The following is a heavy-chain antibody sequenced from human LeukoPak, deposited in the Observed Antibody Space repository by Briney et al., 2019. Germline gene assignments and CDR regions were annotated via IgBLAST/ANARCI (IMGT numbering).Heavy chain of an antibody. CDR1: GFTFSNYY. CDR3: ARTNHNSYGFYYMDV. CDR2: ISGGGGNI. D-gene: IGHD5-18*01. V-gene: IGHV3-11*04. J-gene: IGHJ6*03. Sequence: PGASLRLSCAASGFTFSNYYMSWIRQTPGRRLEWLSYISGGGGNIYYEDSVKGRFTISSDNDKTLLYLQKNSMTAEDTAVYYCARTNHNSYGFYYMDVWGKGTTVTVSS.